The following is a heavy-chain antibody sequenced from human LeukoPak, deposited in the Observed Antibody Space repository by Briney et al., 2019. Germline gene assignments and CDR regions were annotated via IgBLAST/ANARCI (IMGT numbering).Heavy chain of an antibody. D-gene: IGHD3-22*01. CDR3: AREYYDNSGGEDAFDI. J-gene: IGHJ3*02. V-gene: IGHV3-48*03. CDR2: ISSSGSII. Sequence: PGGSLRLSCAASGFTFSSYEMDWVRQAPGKGLEWVSYISSSGSIIYYADSVKGRFTISRDNAKNSLYLQMNSLRAEDTAVYYCAREYYDNSGGEDAFDIWGPGTMVTVSS. CDR1: GFTFSSYE.